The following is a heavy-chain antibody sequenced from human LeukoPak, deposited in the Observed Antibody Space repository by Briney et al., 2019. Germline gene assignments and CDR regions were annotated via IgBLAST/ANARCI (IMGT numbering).Heavy chain of an antibody. CDR3: SRRDPDYGHPLDP. CDR2: FYYSGST. Sequence: SETLCLTCTASGGSISSYYWSWIRQPPGKGLEWIGYFYYSGSTIYNPSLKSRVTILVDTSKNQFSLQLSSVTAADTAVYVCSRRDPDYGHPLDPWGQGALVTVSS. J-gene: IGHJ5*02. CDR1: GGSISSYY. V-gene: IGHV4-59*08. D-gene: IGHD4-17*01.